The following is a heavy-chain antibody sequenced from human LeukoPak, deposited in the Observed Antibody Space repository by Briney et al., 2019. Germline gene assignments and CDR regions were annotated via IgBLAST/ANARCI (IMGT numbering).Heavy chain of an antibody. Sequence: SQTLSLTCTVSGGSISSGNYYCSWIRQHPGKGLEWIGYIYDSGSTYYNPSLKSRVTISVDTSKNQFSLKLSSVTAADPAVYYCARGGGYSYNNLDYWGQGILVTVSS. D-gene: IGHD5-18*01. CDR1: GGSISSGNYY. V-gene: IGHV4-31*03. J-gene: IGHJ4*02. CDR3: ARGGGYSYNNLDY. CDR2: IYDSGST.